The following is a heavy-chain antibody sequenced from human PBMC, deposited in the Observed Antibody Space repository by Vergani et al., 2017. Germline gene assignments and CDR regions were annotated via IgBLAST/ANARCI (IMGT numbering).Heavy chain of an antibody. CDR3: ARSSGWYVYYMDV. J-gene: IGHJ6*03. D-gene: IGHD6-19*01. Sequence: QVQLVESGGGVVQRGGSLRLSCATSGFTLSNYDMQWIRQGPGKGLEFVAFIQFDGSNQYYADSVKGRFTLSRDFSKNTLYLQMNSLRAEDTAVYYCARSSGWYVYYMDVWGKGP. V-gene: IGHV3-30*02. CDR1: GFTLSNYD. CDR2: IQFDGSNQ.